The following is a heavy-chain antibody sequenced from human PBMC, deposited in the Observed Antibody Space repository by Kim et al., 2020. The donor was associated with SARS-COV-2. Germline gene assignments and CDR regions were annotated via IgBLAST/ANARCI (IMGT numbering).Heavy chain of an antibody. V-gene: IGHV4-34*01. D-gene: IGHD6-6*01. CDR3: ARGEYSSYRTVFDY. Sequence: TPSLKGRVTISVDTSKNQFSLKLSSVTAADTAVYYCARGEYSSYRTVFDYWGQGTLVTVSS. J-gene: IGHJ4*02.